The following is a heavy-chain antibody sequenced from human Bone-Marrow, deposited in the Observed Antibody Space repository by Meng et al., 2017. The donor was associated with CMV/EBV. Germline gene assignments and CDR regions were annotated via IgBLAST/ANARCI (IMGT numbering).Heavy chain of an antibody. D-gene: IGHD1-26*01. CDR1: GFTFDYYG. CDR3: AKDETICGGANAHFDH. J-gene: IGHJ4*02. Sequence: GESLKISCAASGFTFDYYGMNWVRQTPGTGLEWVACIRHDGSGKYYGDSVKGRFIISRDNSKNTLYLQMKSLRPEETGLYYCAKDETICGGANAHFDHWGQGTLVTVSS. CDR2: IRHDGSGK. V-gene: IGHV3-30*02.